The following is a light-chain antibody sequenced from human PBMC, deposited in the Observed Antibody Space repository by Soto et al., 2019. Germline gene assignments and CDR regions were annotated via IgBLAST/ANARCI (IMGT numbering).Light chain of an antibody. V-gene: IGKV3-20*01. Sequence: ETVLTQSPCTLCFSLGDRATLSCRASQSVSSSYLAWYQQKPGQAPRLLIYGASSRATGIPDRFSGSGSGTDFTLTISRLEPEDFAVYYCQQYGSSWTFGQGTKVDIK. CDR3: QQYGSSWT. CDR1: QSVSSSY. J-gene: IGKJ1*01. CDR2: GAS.